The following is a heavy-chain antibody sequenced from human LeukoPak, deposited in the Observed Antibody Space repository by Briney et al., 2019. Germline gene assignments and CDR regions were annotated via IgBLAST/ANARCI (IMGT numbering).Heavy chain of an antibody. J-gene: IGHJ4*02. CDR2: INSRNTYT. CDR3: TRDQGE. CDR1: GFSLNEYY. V-gene: IGHV3-11*06. Sequence: PGGSLRLSCAVSGFSLNEYYMSWIRQAPGKGLEWVSYINSRNTYTSYADSVKGRFTISRDNAKNSLYLQMNSLRTEDTAMYYCTRDQGEWGQGTLVTVSS. D-gene: IGHD2-21*01.